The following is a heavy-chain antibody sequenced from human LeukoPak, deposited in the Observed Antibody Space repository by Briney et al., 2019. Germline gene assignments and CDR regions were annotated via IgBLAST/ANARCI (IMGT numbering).Heavy chain of an antibody. Sequence: ASETLSLTCTVSGGSISSGDYYWSWIRQPPGKGLEWIGYIYYSGTTNYNPSLKSRVTISLDTSKNQFFLQLSSVTAADTAVYYCARESTSGFDYWGQGTLVTVSS. CDR2: IYYSGTT. D-gene: IGHD2-8*01. CDR1: GGSISSGDYY. V-gene: IGHV4-61*08. J-gene: IGHJ4*02. CDR3: ARESTSGFDY.